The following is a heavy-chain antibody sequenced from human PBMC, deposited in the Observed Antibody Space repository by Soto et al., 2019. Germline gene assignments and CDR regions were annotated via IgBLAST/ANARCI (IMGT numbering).Heavy chain of an antibody. Sequence: PSETLSLTCTVSGGSISSGDYYWSWIRHPPGKGLEWIGYIYYSGSTYYNPSLKSRVTISVDTSKNQFSLKLSSVTAADTAVYYCARATDTSDSSGWYYFDYWGQGTLVTVSS. J-gene: IGHJ4*02. CDR1: GGSISSGDYY. CDR3: ARATDTSDSSGWYYFDY. V-gene: IGHV4-30-4*01. D-gene: IGHD6-19*01. CDR2: IYYSGST.